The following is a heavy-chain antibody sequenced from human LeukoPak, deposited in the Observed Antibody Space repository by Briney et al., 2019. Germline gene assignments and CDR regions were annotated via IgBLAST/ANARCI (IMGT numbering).Heavy chain of an antibody. D-gene: IGHD6-13*01. CDR2: IWYDGSNK. Sequence: PGRSLRLSCAASGFTFSSYGMHWVRQAPGKGLEWVAVIWYDGSNKYYADSVKGRFTISRDNSKNTLYLQMNSLRAEDTAVYYCARARGAAAFHWFDPWGQGTLVTVSS. V-gene: IGHV3-33*01. CDR3: ARARGAAAFHWFDP. J-gene: IGHJ5*02. CDR1: GFTFSSYG.